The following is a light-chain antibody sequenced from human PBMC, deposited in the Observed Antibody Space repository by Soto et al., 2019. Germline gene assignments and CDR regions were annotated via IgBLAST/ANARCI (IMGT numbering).Light chain of an antibody. J-gene: IGKJ1*01. CDR3: QQYNNWWT. CDR2: GAS. Sequence: EIVLTQSPGTLSLSPAERSTLSCRASQSVSSSYLAWYQQKPGQPPRILIFGASGRATGIPDRFSGSGSGTDFTLTISRLEPEDFAVYYCQQYNNWWTFGQGTKVDIK. CDR1: QSVSSSY. V-gene: IGKV3-20*01.